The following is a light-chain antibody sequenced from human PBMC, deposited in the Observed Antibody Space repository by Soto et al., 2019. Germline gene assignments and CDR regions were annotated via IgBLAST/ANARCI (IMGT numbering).Light chain of an antibody. J-gene: IGLJ2*01. CDR2: ENN. V-gene: IGLV1-51*02. CDR3: GTWDSSLSPVV. Sequence: QSVLTQPPSVSAAPGQKVTISCSGSSSNIGNNYVSWYQQLPGTAPKLLIYENNKRPSGIPDRFSGSKSGTSATLGITGLRTGDEADYYCGTWDSSLSPVVFGGGTKLTVL. CDR1: SSNIGNNY.